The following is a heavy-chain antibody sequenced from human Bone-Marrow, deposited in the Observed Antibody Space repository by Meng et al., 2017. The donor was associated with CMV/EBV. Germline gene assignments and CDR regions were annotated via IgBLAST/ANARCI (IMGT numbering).Heavy chain of an antibody. J-gene: IGHJ3*02. CDR3: ARWVPQITTTIDDAFDI. CDR1: GFTFSDYY. Sequence: GESPKIPCAASGFTFSDYYLSWIRQAPGKGLEWVSYISSSCSTIYYADSVKGRFTITRDNAKNSLYLQMNSLRPEDTAVYYCARWVPQITTTIDDAFDIWGQGTMVTVSS. CDR2: ISSSCSTI. D-gene: IGHD1-14*01. V-gene: IGHV3-11*01.